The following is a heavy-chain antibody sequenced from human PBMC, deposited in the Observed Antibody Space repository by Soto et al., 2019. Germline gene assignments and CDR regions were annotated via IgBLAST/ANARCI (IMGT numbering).Heavy chain of an antibody. CDR3: ARAELGSAFDI. J-gene: IGHJ3*02. CDR2: IYYSGST. V-gene: IGHV4-59*01. Sequence: QVQLQESGPGLVKPSETLSLTCTVSGGSISSYYWSWIRQPPGKGLEWIGYIYYSGSTNDNPSLKGRVTISVDTSKNQFSLKLSSVTAADTAVYYCARAELGSAFDIWGQGTMVTVSS. CDR1: GGSISSYY. D-gene: IGHD7-27*01.